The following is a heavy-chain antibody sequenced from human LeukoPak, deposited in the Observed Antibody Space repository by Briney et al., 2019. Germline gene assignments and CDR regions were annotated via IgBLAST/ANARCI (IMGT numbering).Heavy chain of an antibody. Sequence: ASVKVSCKASGYTLTCYYMHWVRQAPGQGLEWMGWINPNSGGTNYAQKFQGRVTMTRDTSISTAYMELSRLRSDDTAVYSCARGVTAAIRATSWFDPWGQGTLVTVSS. CDR2: INPNSGGT. CDR3: ARGVTAAIRATSWFDP. D-gene: IGHD2-2*02. J-gene: IGHJ5*02. CDR1: GYTLTCYY. V-gene: IGHV1-2*02.